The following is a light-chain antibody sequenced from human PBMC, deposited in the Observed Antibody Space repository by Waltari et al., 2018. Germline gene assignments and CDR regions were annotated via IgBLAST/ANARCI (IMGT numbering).Light chain of an antibody. V-gene: IGLV2-14*04. CDR2: DVS. CDR3: SSYTPSSRWV. Sequence: WSQQEPGRSAYVIVYDVSEQPSGVSNRFAGAKAGSTASLTISGLQAEDDADYYCSSYTPSSRWVYGGGTKLSVL. J-gene: IGLJ3*02.